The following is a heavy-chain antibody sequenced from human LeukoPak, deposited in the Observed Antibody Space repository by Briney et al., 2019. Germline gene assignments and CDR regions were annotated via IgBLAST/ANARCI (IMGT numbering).Heavy chain of an antibody. Sequence: TGGSLRLSCAASGFTFSSYAMSWVRQAPGKGLEWISYISRTENTIYYADSVKGRFTISRDNAKNSLYLQMNSLRAEDTAVYYCARVLLTTVPSRLGYYYGMDVWGQGTTVTVSS. D-gene: IGHD4-17*01. V-gene: IGHV3-48*04. CDR1: GFTFSSYA. CDR2: ISRTENTI. J-gene: IGHJ6*02. CDR3: ARVLLTTVPSRLGYYYGMDV.